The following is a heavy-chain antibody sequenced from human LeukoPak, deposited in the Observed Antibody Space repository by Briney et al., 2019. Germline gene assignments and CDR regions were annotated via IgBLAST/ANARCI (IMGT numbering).Heavy chain of an antibody. CDR3: ASEGRGYSYAYAFDI. Sequence: GESLKISCKGSGYSFTNYWIGWVRQVPGKGLEWMGIIYPGDSDTRHSPSFQGQVTISADKSISTAYLQWSSLKASDTAMYFCASEGRGYSYAYAFDIWGQGTMVTVSS. V-gene: IGHV5-51*01. J-gene: IGHJ3*02. CDR2: IYPGDSDT. D-gene: IGHD5-18*01. CDR1: GYSFTNYW.